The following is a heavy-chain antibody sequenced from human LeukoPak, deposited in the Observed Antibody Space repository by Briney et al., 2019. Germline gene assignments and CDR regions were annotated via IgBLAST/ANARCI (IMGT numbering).Heavy chain of an antibody. J-gene: IGHJ3*02. CDR2: ISGDETYT. CDR1: GFTFSSDF. CDR3: VREDNAFNI. V-gene: IGHV3-74*01. Sequence: GGSLRISCVASGFTFSSDFMQWIRQAPGEGLMWVSQISGDETYTNYADSVKGRFTISRDNAKNTLYLQMNSLRAEDTAIYYCVREDNAFNIWGQGTLVTVSS.